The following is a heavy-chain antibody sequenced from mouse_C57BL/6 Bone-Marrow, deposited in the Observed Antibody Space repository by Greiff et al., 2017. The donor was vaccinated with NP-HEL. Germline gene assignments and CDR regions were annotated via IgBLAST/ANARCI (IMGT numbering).Heavy chain of an antibody. CDR3: ARGWFLFAY. Sequence: QVQLKQSGPELVKPGASVKISCKASGYAFSSSWMNWVKQRPGKGLEWIGRIYPGDGDTNYNGKFKGKATLTADKSSSTAYMQLSSLTSEDSAVYFCARGWFLFAYWGQGTRVTVSA. CDR2: IYPGDGDT. J-gene: IGHJ3*01. V-gene: IGHV1-82*01. D-gene: IGHD2-3*01. CDR1: GYAFSSSW.